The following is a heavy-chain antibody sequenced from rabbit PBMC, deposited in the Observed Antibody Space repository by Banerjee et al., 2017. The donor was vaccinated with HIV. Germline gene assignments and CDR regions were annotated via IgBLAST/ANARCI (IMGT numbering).Heavy chain of an antibody. J-gene: IGHJ4*01. V-gene: IGHV1S45*01. D-gene: IGHD8-1*01. CDR1: GFSFSSSDW. CDR3: ARDDSSYYTYFNL. Sequence: QEQLEESGGGLVKPEGSLTLTCTASGFSFSSSDWICWVRQAPGKGLEWIGCINTGSGSTYYASWAKGRFTISKTSSTTVTLQMTSLTAADTATYFCARDDSSYYTYFNLWGPGTLVTVS. CDR2: INTGSGST.